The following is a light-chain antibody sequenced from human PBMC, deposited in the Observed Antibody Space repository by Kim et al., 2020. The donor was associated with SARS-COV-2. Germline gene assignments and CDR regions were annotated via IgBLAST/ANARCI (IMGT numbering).Light chain of an antibody. V-gene: IGKV1-39*01. Sequence: SGSVGDRVTLTCRASQNVSNYLNWYHQKPGKAPKLLIYAASRLQSGVPSRFSGSGSGTQFTLTISSLQPEDFATYYCQQSSSIPTTFGQGTRLEIK. CDR3: QQSSSIPTT. CDR2: AAS. J-gene: IGKJ5*01. CDR1: QNVSNY.